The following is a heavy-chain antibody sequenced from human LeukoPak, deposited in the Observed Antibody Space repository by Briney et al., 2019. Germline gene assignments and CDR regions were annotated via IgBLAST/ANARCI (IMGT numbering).Heavy chain of an antibody. CDR1: GFTFSSYA. D-gene: IGHD3-10*01. CDR3: TTLYGSGSYY. CDR2: IRSKTDGETT. Sequence: PGGSLRLSCAASGFTFSSYAMSWVRQAPGKGLEGVGRIRSKTDGETTDYAAPVQGRFTISRDDSKNTLYLEMNSLKTEDTAVYYCTTLYGSGSYYWGQGTLVTVSS. V-gene: IGHV3-15*01. J-gene: IGHJ4*02.